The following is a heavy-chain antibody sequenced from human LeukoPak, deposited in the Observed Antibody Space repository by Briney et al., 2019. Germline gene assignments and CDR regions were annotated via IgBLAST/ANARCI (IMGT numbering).Heavy chain of an antibody. CDR1: GFTVSSNY. CDR2: IYSGGST. D-gene: IGHD4-17*01. J-gene: IGHJ3*02. Sequence: PGGSLRLSCAASGFTVSSNYMSWVRQAPGKGLEWVSVIYSGGSTYYADSVKGRFTISRDNSKNTLYLQMNGLRAEDTAVYYCATTVTASDAFDIWGQGTMVTVSS. CDR3: ATTVTASDAFDI. V-gene: IGHV3-53*01.